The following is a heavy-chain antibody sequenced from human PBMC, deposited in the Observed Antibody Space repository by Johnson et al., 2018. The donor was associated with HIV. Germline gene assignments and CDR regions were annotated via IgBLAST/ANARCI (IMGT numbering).Heavy chain of an antibody. J-gene: IGHJ3*02. V-gene: IGHV3-23*04. CDR2: ISGRGGTT. D-gene: IGHD5-24*01. CDR1: GFTFSSYA. CDR3: ARRSGYAFDI. Sequence: EVQLVESGGGLVQHGGSLRLSCAASGFTFSSYAMSWVRQAPGKGLEWVSVISGRGGTTYYADSVKGRFTISRDNSKNTLDLQMKSLRPEDTAVYYCARRSGYAFDIWGQGTMVTVSS.